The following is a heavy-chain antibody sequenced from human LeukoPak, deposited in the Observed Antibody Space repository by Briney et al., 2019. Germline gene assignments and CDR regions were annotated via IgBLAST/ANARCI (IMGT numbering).Heavy chain of an antibody. CDR1: GGTFSSYA. J-gene: IGHJ6*03. CDR3: ARAAAGPPYYYYMDV. Sequence: SVKVSCKASGGTFSSYAISWVRQAPGQGLEWMGGIIPIFGTANYAQKFQGRVTITADESTSTAYMELSSLRSEDTAVYYCARAAAGPPYYYYMDVWGKGTTVTISS. V-gene: IGHV1-69*13. CDR2: IIPIFGTA. D-gene: IGHD6-13*01.